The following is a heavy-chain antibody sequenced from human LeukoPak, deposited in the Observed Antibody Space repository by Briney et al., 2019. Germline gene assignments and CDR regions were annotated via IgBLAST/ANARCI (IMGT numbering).Heavy chain of an antibody. CDR3: AKVYYYDSSGYYVAFDI. Sequence: GGSLRLSCAPSGFAFSSYAMGWVRQAPGKGLEWVSGISGSGGSTYYTDSVEGRFTISRDNSKNTLYLQMNSLRAEDTAVYYCAKVYYYDSSGYYVAFDIWGQGTMFTVSS. D-gene: IGHD3-22*01. CDR1: GFAFSSYA. J-gene: IGHJ3*02. CDR2: ISGSGGST. V-gene: IGHV3-23*01.